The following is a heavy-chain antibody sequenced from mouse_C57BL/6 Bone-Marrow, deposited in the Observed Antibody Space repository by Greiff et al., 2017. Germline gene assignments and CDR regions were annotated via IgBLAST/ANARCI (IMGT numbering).Heavy chain of an antibody. V-gene: IGHV1-26*01. J-gene: IGHJ3*01. Sequence: VQLQQSGPELVKPGASVKISCKASGYTFTDYYMNWVKQSHGKSLEWIGDINPNNGGTSYNQKFKGKATLTVDKSSSTAYMELRSLTSEDSAVYYCARKGYYQAWFAYWGQGTLVTVS. CDR3: ARKGYYQAWFAY. CDR1: GYTFTDYY. D-gene: IGHD2-3*01. CDR2: INPNNGGT.